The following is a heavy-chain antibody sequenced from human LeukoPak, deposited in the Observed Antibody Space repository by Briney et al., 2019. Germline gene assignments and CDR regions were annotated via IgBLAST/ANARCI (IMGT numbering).Heavy chain of an antibody. CDR2: ISAYNGNT. V-gene: IGHV1-18*01. Sequence: ASVKVSCKASGYTFTSYGISWVRQGPGQGLEWMGWISAYNGNTNYAQKLQGRVTMTTGTSTSTAYMELRSLRSDDTAVYYCARGVWSGYSVWFDPWGQGTLVTVSS. CDR3: ARGVWSGYSVWFDP. J-gene: IGHJ5*02. CDR1: GYTFTSYG. D-gene: IGHD3-3*01.